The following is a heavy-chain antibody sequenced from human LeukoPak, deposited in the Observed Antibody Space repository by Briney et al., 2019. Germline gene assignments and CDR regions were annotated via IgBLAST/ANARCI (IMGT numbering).Heavy chain of an antibody. CDR3: ARGAGLDYYYMDV. Sequence: GASVKVSCKASGYTFTGYYMHWVRQAPGQGLEWMGWINPNSGGTNYAQKFRGRVTMTRDTSISTAYMELSRLRSDDTAVYYCARGAGLDYYYMDVWGKGTTVTISS. CDR2: INPNSGGT. V-gene: IGHV1-2*02. D-gene: IGHD1-26*01. CDR1: GYTFTGYY. J-gene: IGHJ6*03.